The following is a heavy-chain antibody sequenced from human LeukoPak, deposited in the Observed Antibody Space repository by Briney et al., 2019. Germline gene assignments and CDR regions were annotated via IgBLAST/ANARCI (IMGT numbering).Heavy chain of an antibody. Sequence: GESLKISCKGSGYSFASYWLGWVRQMPGKGLEWMGIIFPGDSGTRYSPSFQGQVTISADKSISTAYLQWSSLKASDTAMYYCARPVFYYGSGTYYTAYYFDSWGQGTLVTVSS. J-gene: IGHJ4*02. CDR2: IFPGDSGT. D-gene: IGHD3-10*01. CDR3: ARPVFYYGSGTYYTAYYFDS. V-gene: IGHV5-51*01. CDR1: GYSFASYW.